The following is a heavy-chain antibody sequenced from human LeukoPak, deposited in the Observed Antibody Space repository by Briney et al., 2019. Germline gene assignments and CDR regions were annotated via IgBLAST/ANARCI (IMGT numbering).Heavy chain of an antibody. J-gene: IGHJ6*02. CDR3: ARVSIVVVALYGMDV. Sequence: GGSLRLSCAASGFTFSSYGMHWVRQAPGKGLEWVAVIWYDGSSKYYADSVKGRFTISRDNSKNTLYLQMNSLRAEATAVYYCARVSIVVVALYGMDVWGQGTTVTVSS. D-gene: IGHD2-2*01. CDR2: IWYDGSSK. V-gene: IGHV3-33*01. CDR1: GFTFSSYG.